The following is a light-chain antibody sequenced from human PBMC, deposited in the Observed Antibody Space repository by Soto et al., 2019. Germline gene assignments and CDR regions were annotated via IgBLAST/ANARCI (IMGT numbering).Light chain of an antibody. CDR3: QQFNSFPIT. CDR1: QGIGSA. V-gene: IGKV1-13*02. J-gene: IGKJ4*01. Sequence: AAQLTQSPSSLSASVGDRVTISCRASQGIGSALAWYQQKPGKAPKVLIYDASSLKSGVPSRFSGSGSGTDFTLTISSLQPEDFATYYCQQFNSFPITFGGGTKVDIK. CDR2: DAS.